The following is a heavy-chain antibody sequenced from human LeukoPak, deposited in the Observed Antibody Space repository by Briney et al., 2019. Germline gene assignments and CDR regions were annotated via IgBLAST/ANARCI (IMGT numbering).Heavy chain of an antibody. V-gene: IGHV1-18*01. CDR2: ISAYNGNT. CDR3: AREDILTGYPADY. CDR1: AYTFTTYG. J-gene: IGHJ4*02. D-gene: IGHD3-9*01. Sequence: ASVKVSCKSSAYTFTTYGISWVRQAPGQGLEWMGWISAYNGNTNYAQKFQGRFTMTTDTSTSTAYMELRSLRSDDTAVYYCAREDILTGYPADYWGQGTLVTVSS.